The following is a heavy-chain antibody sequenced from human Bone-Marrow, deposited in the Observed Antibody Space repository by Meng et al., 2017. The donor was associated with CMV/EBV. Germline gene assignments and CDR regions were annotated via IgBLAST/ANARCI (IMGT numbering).Heavy chain of an antibody. CDR3: ARMPIGAFDI. Sequence: GESLKISCAASGFTFDDYGMSWVRQAPGKGLEWVSGINWNGGSTGYADSVKGRFTISRDNAKNSLYLQMNSLRAEDTAVYYCARMPIGAFDIWGQGTMVTVSS. D-gene: IGHD2-2*01. CDR2: INWNGGST. V-gene: IGHV3-20*04. J-gene: IGHJ3*02. CDR1: GFTFDDYG.